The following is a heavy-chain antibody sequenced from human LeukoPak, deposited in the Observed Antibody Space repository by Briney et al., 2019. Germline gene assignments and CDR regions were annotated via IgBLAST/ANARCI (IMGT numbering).Heavy chain of an antibody. Sequence: ASVKVCCKASGYTFTSYDMHWVCQAPGQRLEWMGWSNAGNGNTKYSQKFQGRVTITRDTSASTAYMELSSLRSEDTAVYYCARGVHDILTGYYLKYWGQGTLVTVSS. V-gene: IGHV1-3*01. CDR3: ARGVHDILTGYYLKY. D-gene: IGHD3-9*01. J-gene: IGHJ4*02. CDR1: GYTFTSYD. CDR2: SNAGNGNT.